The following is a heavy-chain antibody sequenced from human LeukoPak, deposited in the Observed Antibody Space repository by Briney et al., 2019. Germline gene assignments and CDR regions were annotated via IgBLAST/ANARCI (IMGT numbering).Heavy chain of an antibody. J-gene: IGHJ4*02. D-gene: IGHD2-21*02. CDR1: GFTFSSYA. Sequence: GGSLRLSCAASGFTFSSYAMSWVRQAPGKGLEWVSAISGSGGSTYYADSVKGRFTISRDNSKNTLYLQMNSLRAEDTAVYYCAKVRGGGVVTANYFDYWGQGTLVTVSS. CDR2: ISGSGGST. V-gene: IGHV3-23*01. CDR3: AKVRGGGVVTANYFDY.